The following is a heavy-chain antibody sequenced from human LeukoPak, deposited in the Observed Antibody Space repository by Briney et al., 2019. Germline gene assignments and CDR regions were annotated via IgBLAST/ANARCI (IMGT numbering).Heavy chain of an antibody. CDR3: ARDPGYYGSGTRGAFDI. Sequence: PSETLSLTCTVFGGSLRSYYWSWLRQPAGKGLEWIGRIYTSGSTNYNPSLKSRVTMSVDTSKNQFSLRLSSVTAADTAVYYCARDPGYYGSGTRGAFDIWGQGTMVTVSS. D-gene: IGHD3-10*01. CDR1: GGSLRSYY. CDR2: IYTSGST. V-gene: IGHV4-4*07. J-gene: IGHJ3*02.